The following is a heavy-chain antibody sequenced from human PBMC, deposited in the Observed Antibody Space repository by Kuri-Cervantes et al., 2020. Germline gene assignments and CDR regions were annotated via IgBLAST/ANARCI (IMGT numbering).Heavy chain of an antibody. J-gene: IGHJ2*01. CDR2: ISYDGSNK. D-gene: IGHD3-10*01. V-gene: IGHV3-30-3*01. CDR3: ARGARGYYGSGSYSRWDFDL. Sequence: LTGAASGFTFSSYAMHWVRQAPGKGLEWVAVISYDGSNKYYSVSWKGRFTISRDNSKKLLYLQMNSLRAEDTAVYYCARGARGYYGSGSYSRWDFDLWGRGTLVTVSS. CDR1: GFTFSSYA.